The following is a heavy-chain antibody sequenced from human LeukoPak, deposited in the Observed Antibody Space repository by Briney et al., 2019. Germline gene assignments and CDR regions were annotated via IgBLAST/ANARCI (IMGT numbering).Heavy chain of an antibody. CDR3: AKDTSTPYDILTGYYFDY. Sequence: GGSLRLSCAASGFIFSSYGMHWVRQAPGKGLEWVAVISYDGSNKYYADSVKGRFTISRDNSKNTLYLQMNSLRAEDTAVYYCAKDTSTPYDILTGYYFDYWGQGTLVTVSS. V-gene: IGHV3-30*18. D-gene: IGHD3-9*01. CDR1: GFIFSSYG. J-gene: IGHJ4*02. CDR2: ISYDGSNK.